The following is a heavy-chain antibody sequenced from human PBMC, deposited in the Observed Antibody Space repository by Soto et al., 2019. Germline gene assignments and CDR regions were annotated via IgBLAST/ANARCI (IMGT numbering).Heavy chain of an antibody. V-gene: IGHV4-31*03. CDR3: ARAWGGYFDF. D-gene: IGHD3-16*01. CDR1: GGSISSGGYY. J-gene: IGHJ4*02. CDR2: IYYSGST. Sequence: SETLSLTCTVSGGSISSGGYYWSWIRQHPGRGLEWIGYIYYSGSTYYNPSLKSRVTISIDTSKNQFSLKLSSVTAADTAVYYCARAWGGYFDFWGQGTLVTVSS.